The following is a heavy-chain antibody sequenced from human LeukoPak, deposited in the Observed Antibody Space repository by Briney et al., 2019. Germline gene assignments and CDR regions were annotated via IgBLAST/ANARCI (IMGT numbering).Heavy chain of an antibody. CDR1: GFTFSSYG. CDR2: IRYDGSNK. Sequence: GGSLRLSCAASGFTFSSYGMHWVRQAPGKGLEWVAFIRYDGSNKYYADSVKGRFTISRDNSKNTLYLQMNSLSAEGTAVYYCAKNRGYSYAIDAFDIWGQGTMVTVSS. V-gene: IGHV3-30*02. D-gene: IGHD5-18*01. CDR3: AKNRGYSYAIDAFDI. J-gene: IGHJ3*02.